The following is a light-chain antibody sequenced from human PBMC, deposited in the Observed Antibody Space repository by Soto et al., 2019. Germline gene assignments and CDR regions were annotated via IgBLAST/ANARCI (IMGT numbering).Light chain of an antibody. CDR3: QVRTDWPPFKYT. CDR2: DTS. J-gene: IGKJ2*01. V-gene: IGKV3-11*01. CDR1: QSVDSF. Sequence: EIVLTQSPASLSLSPGERATLSCRASQSVDSFLAGYQPKHGRTPRLLIYDTSNRATGIPARFSGSGSGTDFTLTISRLEPEDFAVYYCQVRTDWPPFKYTFGQGTKLEVK.